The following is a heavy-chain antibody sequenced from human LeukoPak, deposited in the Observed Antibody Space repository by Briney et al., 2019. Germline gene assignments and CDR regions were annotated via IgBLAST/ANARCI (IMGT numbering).Heavy chain of an antibody. D-gene: IGHD6-19*01. CDR3: ARGASGWYAVYYYWYFDL. V-gene: IGHV1-69*13. Sequence: SVKVSCTASGGTFSSYAISWVRQAPGQGLEWMGGIIPIFGTANYAQKFQGRVTITADESTSTAYMELSSLRSADTAVYYCARGASGWYAVYYYWYFDLWGRGTLVTVSS. J-gene: IGHJ2*01. CDR2: IIPIFGTA. CDR1: GGTFSSYA.